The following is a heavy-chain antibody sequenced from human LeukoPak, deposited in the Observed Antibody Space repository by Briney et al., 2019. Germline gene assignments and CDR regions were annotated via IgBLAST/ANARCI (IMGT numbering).Heavy chain of an antibody. CDR2: IFYSGNT. V-gene: IGHV4-39*07. CDR1: GDSINNNNYY. J-gene: IGHJ4*02. D-gene: IGHD3-9*01. CDR3: ARDLSFDWFPYYFDY. Sequence: SETLSLTCTVSGDSINNNNYYWAWVRQPPGKGLEWLGSIFYSGNTHYNPSLKSPVTISIDTSKNQFSLKVSSVTAADTAIYYCARDLSFDWFPYYFDYWGQGILVTVSS.